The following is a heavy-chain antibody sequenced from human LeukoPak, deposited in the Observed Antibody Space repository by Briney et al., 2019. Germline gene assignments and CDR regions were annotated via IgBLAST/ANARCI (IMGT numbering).Heavy chain of an antibody. Sequence: SQTLSLSCTVSGASFNSEDQYWNWIRQSPGKGLEWSGSIHPSGMLYTNPSLESRVTMSRDTSKNKFSLNMTSVPPADTAVYFCSRGLDSRKLGYWGQGILVTVSS. CDR3: SRGLDSRKLGY. V-gene: IGHV4-31*03. CDR2: IHPSGML. D-gene: IGHD3-22*01. J-gene: IGHJ4*02. CDR1: GASFNSEDQY.